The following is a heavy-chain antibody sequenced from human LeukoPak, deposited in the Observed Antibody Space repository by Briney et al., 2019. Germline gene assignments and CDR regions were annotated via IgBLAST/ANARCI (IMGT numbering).Heavy chain of an antibody. V-gene: IGHV4-34*01. J-gene: IGHJ4*02. CDR3: ASGMAVAGQYYFFDY. CDR1: GGSFSGYY. D-gene: IGHD6-19*01. Sequence: SETLSLTCAVYGGSFSGYYWSWIRQPPGKGLEWIGEINHSGSTNYNPSLKSRVTISVDTSKNQFSLKLSSVTAADTAVYYCASGMAVAGQYYFFDYWGQGTLVTVSS. CDR2: INHSGST.